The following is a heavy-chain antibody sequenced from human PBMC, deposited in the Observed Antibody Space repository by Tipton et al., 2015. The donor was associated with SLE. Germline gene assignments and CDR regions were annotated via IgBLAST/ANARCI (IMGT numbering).Heavy chain of an antibody. CDR3: ARGVLTWRGAIIGVDV. V-gene: IGHV4-61*05. CDR2: ISDGGGT. Sequence: GLVKPSETLSLTCTVSGGSISSSSFYWIWIRQPPGKGLEWIGYISDGGGTNHNPSLKSRVAISVDPAKNQFSLKLTSVTAADTAVYYCARGVLTWRGAIIGVDVWGQGTTVNVSS. J-gene: IGHJ6*02. D-gene: IGHD3-3*01. CDR1: GGSISSSSFY.